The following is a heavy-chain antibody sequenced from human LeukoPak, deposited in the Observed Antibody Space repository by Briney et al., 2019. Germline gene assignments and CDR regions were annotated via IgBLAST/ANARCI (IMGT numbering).Heavy chain of an antibody. J-gene: IGHJ4*02. CDR1: GFTVSSNY. D-gene: IGHD3-22*01. CDR2: IYSGGST. Sequence: GGSLRLSCAASGFTVSSNYTSWVRQAPGKGLEWVSVIYSGGSTYYADSVKGRFTISRDNSKNTLYLQMNSLRAEDTAVCYCARSDDSSGDYWGQGTLVTVSS. V-gene: IGHV3-53*01. CDR3: ARSDDSSGDY.